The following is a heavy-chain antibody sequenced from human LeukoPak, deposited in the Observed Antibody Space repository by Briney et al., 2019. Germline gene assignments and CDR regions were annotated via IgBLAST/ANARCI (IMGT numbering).Heavy chain of an antibody. J-gene: IGHJ6*03. CDR3: ARDNSSYGFTDDYDG. CDR1: GGTFSSYA. Sequence: SVKVSCKASGGTFSSYAISWVRQAPGQGLEWIGWIIPIFGTAIYAQKLEGRVSITADKSASPAYMDLSSLRSDDTGVYDCARDNSSYGFTDDYDGWGIVATVSV. CDR2: IIPIFGTA. D-gene: IGHD2-15*01. V-gene: IGHV1-69*06.